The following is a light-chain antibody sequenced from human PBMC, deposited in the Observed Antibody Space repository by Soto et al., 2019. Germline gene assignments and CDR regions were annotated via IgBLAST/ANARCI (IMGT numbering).Light chain of an antibody. V-gene: IGKV1-13*02. CDR2: ETS. CDR1: EGINTG. J-gene: IGKJ4*01. CDR3: QQFSAYPLT. Sequence: AIQLTQSPSSLSASVGDRVTITCRASEGINTGVAWYQQKPGKSPKLLIYETSNLASGVSLRFSGTGYGTQFSLTIGGQQPEDFATYHCQQFSAYPLTFGGGTKVEIK.